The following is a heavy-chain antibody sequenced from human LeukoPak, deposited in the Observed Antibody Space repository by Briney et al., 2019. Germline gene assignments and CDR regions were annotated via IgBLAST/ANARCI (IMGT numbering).Heavy chain of an antibody. V-gene: IGHV3-30*02. CDR2: IWYDGSNK. CDR1: GFTFSSYG. CDR3: AAAAGTDDAFDI. D-gene: IGHD6-13*01. J-gene: IGHJ3*02. Sequence: GGSLRLSCAASGFTFSSYGMHWVRQAPGKGLEWVAVIWYDGSNKYYADSVEGRFTISRDNSKNTLYLQMNSLRAEDTAVYYCAAAAGTDDAFDIWGQGTMVTVSS.